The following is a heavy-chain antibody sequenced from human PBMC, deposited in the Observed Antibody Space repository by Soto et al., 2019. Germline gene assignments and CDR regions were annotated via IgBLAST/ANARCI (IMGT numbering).Heavy chain of an antibody. J-gene: IGHJ4*02. CDR2: IYYTGNT. D-gene: IGHD3-10*01. Sequence: QVQLQESGPGLVKPSQTLSLTCTVSGGASTDSAGYYWSWIRQHPGKGLEWIGHIYYTGNTHYNPSLQSRISISVDTSKNQCSLKLTSVTAADTAVYFCAPAYYYGSGSFDSWGPGTLVTVSS. CDR1: GGASTDSAGYY. V-gene: IGHV4-31*03. CDR3: APAYYYGSGSFDS.